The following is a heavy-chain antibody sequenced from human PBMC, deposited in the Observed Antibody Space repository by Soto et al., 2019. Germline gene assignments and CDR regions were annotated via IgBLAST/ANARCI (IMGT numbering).Heavy chain of an antibody. J-gene: IGHJ2*01. V-gene: IGHV1-18*01. D-gene: IGHD2-2*01. Sequence: QVQLVQSGAEVKKPGASVTVSCKASGYTFTSYGICCVRQAPGQGLEWMGCISGYNGNTNYAHNLQGRVTMTTDTSTSTVYMELRSLRSDDTAVYYCARRGRSTRCLDLWGRGTLVMVYS. CDR1: GYTFTSYG. CDR2: ISGYNGNT. CDR3: ARRGRSTRCLDL.